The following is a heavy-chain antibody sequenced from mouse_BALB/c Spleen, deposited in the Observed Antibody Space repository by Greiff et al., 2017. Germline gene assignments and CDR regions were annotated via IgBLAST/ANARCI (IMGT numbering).Heavy chain of an antibody. CDR1: GFNIKDTY. J-gene: IGHJ4*01. CDR3: ARGYDYPYYAMDD. D-gene: IGHD2-4*01. Sequence: VQLQQSGAELVKPGASVKLSCTASGFNIKDTYMHWVKQRPEQGLEWIGRIDPANGNTKYDPKFQGKATITADTSSNTAYLQLSSLTSEDTAVYYCARGYDYPYYAMDDWGQGTSVTVSS. CDR2: IDPANGNT. V-gene: IGHV14-3*02.